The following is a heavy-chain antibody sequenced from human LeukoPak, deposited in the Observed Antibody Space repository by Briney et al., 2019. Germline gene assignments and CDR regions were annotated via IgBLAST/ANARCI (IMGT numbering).Heavy chain of an antibody. J-gene: IGHJ5*02. Sequence: SETLSLTCAVYGGSFSGYYWSWIRQPPGKGLEWIGEINHSGSTNYNPSLKSRVTISVDTSKNQFSLKLSSVTAADTAVYYCARGLLLRETYYDFWSGLEGFDPWGQGTLVTVSS. CDR1: GGSFSGYY. D-gene: IGHD3-3*01. CDR2: INHSGST. CDR3: ARGLLLRETYYDFWSGLEGFDP. V-gene: IGHV4-34*01.